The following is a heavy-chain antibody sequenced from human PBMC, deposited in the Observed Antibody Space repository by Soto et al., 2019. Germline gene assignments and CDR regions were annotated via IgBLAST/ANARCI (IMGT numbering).Heavy chain of an antibody. CDR1: GGTFSSYA. V-gene: IGHV1-69*01. CDR3: AREYYYSSSESYYFDY. CDR2: IIPIFGTA. J-gene: IGHJ4*02. Sequence: QVQLVQSGAEVKKPGSSVKVSCKASGGTFSSYAISWVRQAPGQGLEWMGGIIPIFGTANYAKKIQGRVTITADESTSTAYMELSSLRSEDTAVYYCAREYYYSSSESYYFDYWGQGTLVTVSS. D-gene: IGHD6-6*01.